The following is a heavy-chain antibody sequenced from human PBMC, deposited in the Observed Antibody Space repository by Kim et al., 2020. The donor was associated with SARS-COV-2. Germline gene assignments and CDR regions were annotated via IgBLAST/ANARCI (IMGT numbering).Heavy chain of an antibody. CDR1: GGSISSYY. V-gene: IGHV4-59*13. J-gene: IGHJ4*02. CDR3: ARRVGANVGFDS. D-gene: IGHD1-26*01. Sequence: SETLSLTCTVSGGSISSYYWSWIRQPPGKGLEWIGYIYYSGSTSYNPSLKSRVTISVETSKNQFSLKLTSVTAADTAVYYCARRVGANVGFDSWGQGTLVTVSS. CDR2: IYYSGST.